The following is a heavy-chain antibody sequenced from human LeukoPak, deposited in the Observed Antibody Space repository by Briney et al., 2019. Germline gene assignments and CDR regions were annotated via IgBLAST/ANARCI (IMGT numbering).Heavy chain of an antibody. CDR1: GFTFSSYA. CDR3: AKDLYCTNGVCSDY. Sequence: GGALRLSCAASGFTFSSYAMSWVRQAPGKKREGGSASSGSGGSTYYADSVKGRFTISRDNSKTTLYLQMNSLRAEDTAVYYCAKDLYCTNGVCSDYWGQGTLVTVSS. V-gene: IGHV3-23*01. D-gene: IGHD2-8*01. J-gene: IGHJ4*02. CDR2: SSGSGGST.